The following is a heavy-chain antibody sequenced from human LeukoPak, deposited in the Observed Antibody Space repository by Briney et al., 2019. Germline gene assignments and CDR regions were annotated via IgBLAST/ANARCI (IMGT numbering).Heavy chain of an antibody. Sequence: SETLSLTGTVSGGSISSSSYYWGWIRQPPGKGLEWIGSIYYSGSTYYNPSLKSRDTISVDTSKNQFSLKLSSVTAADTAVYYCARRIGNYDSSGYYYGSYFDYWGQGTLVTVSS. V-gene: IGHV4-39*01. CDR3: ARRIGNYDSSGYYYGSYFDY. CDR1: GGSISSSSYY. D-gene: IGHD3-22*01. J-gene: IGHJ4*02. CDR2: IYYSGST.